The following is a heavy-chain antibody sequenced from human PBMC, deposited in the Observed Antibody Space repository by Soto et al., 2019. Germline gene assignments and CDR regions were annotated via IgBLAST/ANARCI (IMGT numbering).Heavy chain of an antibody. CDR1: GGSISSSNW. CDR2: IYHSGST. CDR3: AKLSTMVRGGHEY. V-gene: IGHV4-4*02. D-gene: IGHD3-10*01. Sequence: PSETLSLTCAVSGGSISSSNWWSWVRQPPGKGLEWIGEIYHSGSTNYNPSLKSRVTISVDKSKNQFSLKLSSVTAADTAVYYCAKLSTMVRGGHEYRSQGTLDNVSS. J-gene: IGHJ4*02.